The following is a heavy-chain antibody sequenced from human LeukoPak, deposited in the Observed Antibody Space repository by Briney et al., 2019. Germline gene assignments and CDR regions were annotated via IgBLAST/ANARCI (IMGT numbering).Heavy chain of an antibody. Sequence: SVKVSCKASGGTFSSYAISWVRQAPGQGLEWMGGIIPIFGTANYAQKFQGRVTITADESTSTAYMELSSLRSEDTAVYYRAITPRADILTGYYPLGDFDYWGQGTLVTVSS. CDR3: AITPRADILTGYYPLGDFDY. D-gene: IGHD3-9*01. J-gene: IGHJ4*02. V-gene: IGHV1-69*01. CDR2: IIPIFGTA. CDR1: GGTFSSYA.